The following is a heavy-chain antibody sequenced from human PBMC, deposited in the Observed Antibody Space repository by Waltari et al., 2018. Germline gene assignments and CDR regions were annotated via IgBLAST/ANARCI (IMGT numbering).Heavy chain of an antibody. CDR1: GASMSTTYC. V-gene: IGHV4-4*02. J-gene: IGHJ5*02. D-gene: IGHD2-15*01. CDR3: ARDRGRGLYLDT. CDR2: VRWDGRT. Sequence: QLHLQESGPGLVRPSGTLSLTCAVSGASMSTTYCWSWVRQSPQKGLEWIGQVRWDGRTNYSQSFANRVTVSSDTSNNLFSLRMTSATAADTAVYYCARDRGRGLYLDTWGPGIQVTVSP.